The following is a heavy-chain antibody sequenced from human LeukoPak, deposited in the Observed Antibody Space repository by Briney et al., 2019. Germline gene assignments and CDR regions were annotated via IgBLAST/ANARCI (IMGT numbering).Heavy chain of an antibody. CDR1: GGSISSSSYY. Sequence: SETLSLTCTVSGGSISSSSYYWGWIRQPPGKGLEWIGSIYYSGTTHYNSSLESRVTISVDTSKNQFSLKLASVTAADTAVYYCAREPKQQPNFIQGYAFDIWGQGTMVTVSS. J-gene: IGHJ3*02. CDR3: AREPKQQPNFIQGYAFDI. D-gene: IGHD6-13*01. CDR2: IYYSGTT. V-gene: IGHV4-39*07.